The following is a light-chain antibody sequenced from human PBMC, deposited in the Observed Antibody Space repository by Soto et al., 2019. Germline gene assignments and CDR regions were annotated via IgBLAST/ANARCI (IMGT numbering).Light chain of an antibody. CDR2: DIN. CDR3: CSYAGSYTGV. Sequence: QSALTQPRSVSGSPGQSVTISCTGTSSDVGGYNYVSWYQQHPDKAPKFMIYDINKRPSGVPDRFSGSKSGNTASLTISGLQAEDEADYYCCSYAGSYTGVFGGGTKVTVL. V-gene: IGLV2-11*01. J-gene: IGLJ2*01. CDR1: SSDVGGYNY.